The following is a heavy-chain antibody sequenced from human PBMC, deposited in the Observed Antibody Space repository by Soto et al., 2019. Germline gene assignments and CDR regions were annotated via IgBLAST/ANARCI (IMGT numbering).Heavy chain of an antibody. V-gene: IGHV3-23*01. J-gene: IGHJ3*02. Sequence: PGGSLRLSCAVSGFICSSYDMSWVRLAPGKGLEWVSTILVGGSTHYEDSVKGRFTISRDTSKNTVYLQMNSLTAGDTAFYYCAKATATSGGAFEIYGQGTMVTVSS. CDR3: AKATATSGGAFEI. CDR2: ILVGGST. CDR1: GFICSSYD. D-gene: IGHD1-1*01.